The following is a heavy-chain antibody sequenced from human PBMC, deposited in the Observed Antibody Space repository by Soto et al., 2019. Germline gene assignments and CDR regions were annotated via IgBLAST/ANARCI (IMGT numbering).Heavy chain of an antibody. CDR1: GYSISSGYN. V-gene: IGHV4-38-2*02. D-gene: IGHD3-9*01. J-gene: IGHJ6*02. CDR2: IYRSGST. CDR3: AREAPYYDILTGEYYGMDV. Sequence: SDIMSLTCAVYGYSISSGYNWGWIRQPPGKGLERIGSIYRSGSTYYNPSLKSRFSISVDTSKNQFSLKLSSVTAADTAVYYCAREAPYYDILTGEYYGMDVWGHGTTVT.